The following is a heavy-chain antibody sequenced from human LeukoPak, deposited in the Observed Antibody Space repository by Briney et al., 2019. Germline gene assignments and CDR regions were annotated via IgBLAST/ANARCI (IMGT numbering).Heavy chain of an antibody. D-gene: IGHD2-15*01. CDR1: GYTFTSYG. J-gene: IGHJ5*02. V-gene: IGHV1-18*04. CDR3: ARVAPRGYCSGGRCYGWFDP. Sequence: ASVKVSCKASGYTFTSYGISWARHAPGQGLEWMGWISAYNGDTNNAQKLQGRVTMTRGTSTSTAYMELRSLRSDDTAVYYCARVAPRGYCSGGRCYGWFDPWGQGTLVTVSS. CDR2: ISAYNGDT.